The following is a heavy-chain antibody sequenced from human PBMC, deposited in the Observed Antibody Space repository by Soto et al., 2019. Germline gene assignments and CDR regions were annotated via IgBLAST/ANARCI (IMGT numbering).Heavy chain of an antibody. Sequence: EVDLVESGGGLAQPGRSLRLSCVASGFTFDDHGMHWVRQIPGRGLEWVSGISWNSGSIGYAESVKGRFTIFRDNAKNSLYLEMNRLRQEDTALYYCGRDTSSGWHLKDHWGQGVQVSVSS. V-gene: IGHV3-9*01. J-gene: IGHJ4*02. D-gene: IGHD3-9*01. CDR1: GFTFDDHG. CDR2: ISWNSGSI. CDR3: GRDTSSGWHLKDH.